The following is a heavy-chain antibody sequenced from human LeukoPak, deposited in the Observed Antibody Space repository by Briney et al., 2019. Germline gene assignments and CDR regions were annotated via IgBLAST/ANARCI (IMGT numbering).Heavy chain of an antibody. V-gene: IGHV3-23*01. CDR3: ARVSVGRYYFDN. Sequence: GGSLRLSCAASGFTFSSYAMSWVRQAPGKGLEWVSAISGSGGSTYYADSVKGRLTISRDNSKNTLYLQMNSPRAEDTAVYYCARVSVGRYYFDNWGQGTPVTVS. J-gene: IGHJ4*02. CDR1: GFTFSSYA. CDR2: ISGSGGST. D-gene: IGHD3-3*02.